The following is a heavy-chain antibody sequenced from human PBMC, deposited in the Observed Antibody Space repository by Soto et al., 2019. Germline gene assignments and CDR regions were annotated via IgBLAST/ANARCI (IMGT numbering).Heavy chain of an antibody. V-gene: IGHV3-30-3*01. D-gene: IGHD3-10*01. CDR1: GFTVSSYA. J-gene: IGHJ6*02. CDR2: ISYDGSNK. Sequence: AXESLRRTCETSGFTVSSYARPWVRQAPGKGLESVAVISYDGSNKYYADSVKGRFTISRDNSKNTLYLQMNSLRAEDTAVYYCAKARGVITMVRGVISYYYGMDVWGQGTTVTVSS. CDR3: AKARGVITMVRGVISYYYGMDV.